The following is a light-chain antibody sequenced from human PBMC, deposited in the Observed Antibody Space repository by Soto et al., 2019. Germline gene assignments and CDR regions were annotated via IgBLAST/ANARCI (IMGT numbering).Light chain of an antibody. CDR2: DVS. CDR3: SSYTSSTTVV. J-gene: IGLJ2*01. V-gene: IGLV2-14*03. CDR1: SSDVGGYNY. Sequence: QSALTQPASLSGSPGQSITISCTGTSSDVGGYNYVSWYQQYPGKAPKLIIYDVSNRPSGVSNRFSGSKSGNTASLTISGLQAEDEAEYHCSSYTSSTTVVFGGGTKVTVL.